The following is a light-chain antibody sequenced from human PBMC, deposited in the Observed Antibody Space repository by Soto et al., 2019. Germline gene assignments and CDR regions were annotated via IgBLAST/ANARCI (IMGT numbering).Light chain of an antibody. V-gene: IGLV1-51*01. CDR3: GTWDSSLSAGEVV. CDR2: DNN. CDR1: SSNIGNNY. Sequence: QSVLTQPPSVSAAPGQTVTISCSGSSSNIGNNYVSWYQQLPGTAPKLLIYDNNKRPSGIPDRFSGSKSGTSATLGITGLQTGDEADYYCGTWDSSLSAGEVVFGGGTKLTVI. J-gene: IGLJ2*01.